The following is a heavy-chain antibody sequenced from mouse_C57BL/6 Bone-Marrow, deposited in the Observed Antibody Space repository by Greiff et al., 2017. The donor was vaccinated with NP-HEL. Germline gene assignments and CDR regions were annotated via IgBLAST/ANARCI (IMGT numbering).Heavy chain of an antibody. V-gene: IGHV1-81*01. D-gene: IGHD4-1*02. J-gene: IGHJ4*01. CDR3: AREGLQLIDY. Sequence: VQLQQSGAELARPGAPVKLSCKAFGNTFTSNGISWVKQRTGQGFGWIGEIYPRSGNTYYNEKFKGKATLPAEKSSSTPYMALRSLSSEDSAVYFCAREGLQLIDYWGQGTSVTVSS. CDR2: IYPRSGNT. CDR1: GNTFTSNG.